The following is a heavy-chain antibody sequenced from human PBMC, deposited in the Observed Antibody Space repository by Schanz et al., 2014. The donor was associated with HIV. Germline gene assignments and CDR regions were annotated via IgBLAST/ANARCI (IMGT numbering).Heavy chain of an antibody. D-gene: IGHD2-15*01. V-gene: IGHV3-33*01. CDR3: ARDLGYCGGGSCS. J-gene: IGHJ4*02. CDR1: GFTFSSHG. CDR2: IWYDGTDK. Sequence: QVQLVESGGGVVQPGRSLRLSCAASGFTFSSHGMHWVRQAPGKGLEWVAVIWYDGTDKYYAGSVKGRFTISRDNSQNTMYLQMNRLRAEDTAVYYCARDLGYCGGGSCSWGQGTLVTVSS.